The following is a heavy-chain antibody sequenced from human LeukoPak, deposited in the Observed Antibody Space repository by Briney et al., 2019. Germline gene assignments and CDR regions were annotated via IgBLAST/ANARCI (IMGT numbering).Heavy chain of an antibody. CDR2: IYYSGST. J-gene: IGHJ4*02. CDR3: AREDGDYAWDY. CDR1: GGSISSSSYY. D-gene: IGHD4-17*01. V-gene: IGHV4-39*07. Sequence: PSETLSLTCTVSGGSISSSSYYWGWIRQPQGKGLEWIGSIYYSGSTYYNPSLKSRVTISVDTSKNQFSLKLSSVTAADTAVYYCAREDGDYAWDYWGQGTLVTVSS.